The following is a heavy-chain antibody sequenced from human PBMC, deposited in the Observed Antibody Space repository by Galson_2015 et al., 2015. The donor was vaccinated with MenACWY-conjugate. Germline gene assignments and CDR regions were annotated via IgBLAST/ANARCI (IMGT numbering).Heavy chain of an antibody. D-gene: IGHD1-26*01. CDR3: ASFHSWGERGARADY. Sequence: SVKVSCKASGGTFSSYAISWVRQAPGQGLEWMGGIIPIFGTANYAQKFQGRVTITADESTSTAYMELSSLRSEDTAVYYCASFHSWGERGARADYWGQGTLVTVSS. CDR2: IIPIFGTA. J-gene: IGHJ4*02. V-gene: IGHV1-69*13. CDR1: GGTFSSYA.